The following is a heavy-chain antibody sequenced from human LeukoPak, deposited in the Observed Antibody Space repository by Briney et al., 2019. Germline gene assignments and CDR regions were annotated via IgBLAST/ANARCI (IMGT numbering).Heavy chain of an antibody. CDR1: GFTFRSYG. V-gene: IGHV3-30*02. Sequence: GGSLRLSCVPSGFTFRSYGMHWVRQAPGKGLEWVAFIGYDGRDNFNADSVKGRFTISRDNSKNTVDLQMISLRAEDTAVYYCAKIAAAGTYFDYWGQGTLVTVSS. D-gene: IGHD6-13*01. CDR3: AKIAAAGTYFDY. CDR2: IGYDGRDN. J-gene: IGHJ4*02.